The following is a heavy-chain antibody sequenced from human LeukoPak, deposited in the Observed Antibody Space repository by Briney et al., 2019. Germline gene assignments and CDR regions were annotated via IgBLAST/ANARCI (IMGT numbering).Heavy chain of an antibody. CDR1: GGSISSYY. CDR3: ARGRCSSTSCYSDY. D-gene: IGHD2-2*01. V-gene: IGHV4-59*01. J-gene: IGHJ4*02. CDR2: IYYSGST. Sequence: SETLSLTCTVSGGSISSYYWSWIRQPPGKELEWIGYIYYSGSTNYNPPLKSRVTISVDTSKNQFSLKLSSVTAADTAVYYCARGRCSSTSCYSDYWGQGTLVTVSS.